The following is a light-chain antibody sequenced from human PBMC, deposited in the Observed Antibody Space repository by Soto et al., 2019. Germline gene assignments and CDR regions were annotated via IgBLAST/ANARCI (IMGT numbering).Light chain of an antibody. CDR2: EVT. J-gene: IGLJ1*01. V-gene: IGLV2-14*01. CDR1: SSDVGAYDY. Sequence: QSALTQPASVSASPGQSIAISCSGTSSDVGAYDYVSWYQHHPGKAPKLIIYEVTYRPSGVSNRFSASKSGNTASLTLSGLQAQDEADYYCSSYTRSSTYVFATGTKLTVL. CDR3: SSYTRSSTYV.